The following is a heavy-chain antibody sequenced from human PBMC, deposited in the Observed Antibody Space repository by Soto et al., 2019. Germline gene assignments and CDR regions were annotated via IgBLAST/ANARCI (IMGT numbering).Heavy chain of an antibody. Sequence: SETLSLTCAVSGGSISSSNWRSWVRQPPGKGLEWIGEIYHSGSTNYNPSLKSRVTISVDTSKNQFSLKLSSVTAADTAVYYCASRGDYYGSGSYQNWFDPWGQGTLVTVSS. CDR3: ASRGDYYGSGSYQNWFDP. V-gene: IGHV4-4*02. CDR2: IYHSGST. J-gene: IGHJ5*02. CDR1: GGSISSSNW. D-gene: IGHD3-10*01.